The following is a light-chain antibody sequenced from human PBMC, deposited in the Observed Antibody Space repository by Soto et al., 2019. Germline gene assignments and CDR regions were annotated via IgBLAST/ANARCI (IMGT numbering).Light chain of an antibody. CDR1: QSVSSN. CDR2: GAS. Sequence: EIVLTQSPGTLSLSPGERATLSCRASQSVSSNLAWYQQTPGQAPRLLIYGASTRANGIPARFSGSGSGTEFTLTISSLQSEDFAVYYCQQYNNWPTWTFGQGTQVDIK. V-gene: IGKV3-15*01. CDR3: QQYNNWPTWT. J-gene: IGKJ1*01.